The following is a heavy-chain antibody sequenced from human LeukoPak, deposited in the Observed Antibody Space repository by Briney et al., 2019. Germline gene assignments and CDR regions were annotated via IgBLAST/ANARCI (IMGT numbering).Heavy chain of an antibody. CDR2: INPNSGGT. Sequence: GASVKVSCKASGYTFTDYYIHWVRQAPGQGLEWMGWINPNSGGTNYAQKFQGRVTMTRDTSISTAYMELSRLRFDDTAVYYCARGCSGGSCYFIHWGQGTLVTVSS. CDR3: ARGCSGGSCYFIH. D-gene: IGHD2-15*01. J-gene: IGHJ4*02. CDR1: GYTFTDYY. V-gene: IGHV1-2*02.